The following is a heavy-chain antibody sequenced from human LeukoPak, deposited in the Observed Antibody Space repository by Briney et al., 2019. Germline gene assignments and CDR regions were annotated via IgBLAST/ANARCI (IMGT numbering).Heavy chain of an antibody. CDR1: GDSVNSYY. D-gene: IGHD5-24*01. J-gene: IGHJ2*01. V-gene: IGHV4-34*01. Sequence: PSETLSLTCTVSGDSVNSYYWSWIRQPPGKGLEWIGEINHSGSTNYNPSLKSRVTISVDTSKNQFSLKLSSVTAADTAVYYCARGYGDGYNPGGYFELWGRGTLVTVSS. CDR3: ARGYGDGYNPGGYFEL. CDR2: INHSGST.